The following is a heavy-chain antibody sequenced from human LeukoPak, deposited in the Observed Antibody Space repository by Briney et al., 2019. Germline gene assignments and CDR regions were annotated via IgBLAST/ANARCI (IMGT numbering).Heavy chain of an antibody. CDR2: IYSGGST. D-gene: IGHD6-13*01. CDR1: GFTVSSNY. J-gene: IGHJ3*02. CDR3: ARDPAAAGFFDI. Sequence: GGSLRLSCAASGFTVSSNYMSWVRPAPGKGLEWVSVIYSGGSTYYADSVKGRFTISRDNSKNTLYLQKNSLRAEDTPVYYCARDPAAAGFFDIWGQGTMVTVSS. V-gene: IGHV3-53*01.